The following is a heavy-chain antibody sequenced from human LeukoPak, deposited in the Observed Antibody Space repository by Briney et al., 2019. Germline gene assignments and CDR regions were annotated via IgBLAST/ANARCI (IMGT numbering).Heavy chain of an antibody. CDR2: INPNSGGT. Sequence: GASVTVSCKASGYTFTCYYMHWVRQAPGQGLEWMGWINPNSGGTNYAQKFQGRVTMTRDTSISTAYMELSRLRSDDTAVYYCARVGYYGSGSSNWFDPWGQGTLVTVSS. V-gene: IGHV1-2*02. J-gene: IGHJ5*02. CDR3: ARVGYYGSGSSNWFDP. CDR1: GYTFTCYY. D-gene: IGHD3-10*01.